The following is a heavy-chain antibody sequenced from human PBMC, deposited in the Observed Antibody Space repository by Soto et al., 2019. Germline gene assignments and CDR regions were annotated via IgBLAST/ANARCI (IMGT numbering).Heavy chain of an antibody. Sequence: PVGSLRLSCPASGFTFSSYAMSWVRQAPGKGLEWVSAISGRGGSTYYADSVKGRFTISRDNSKNTLYLQMNSLRAEDTAVYDWGKGPDWAFCGGACYPPPLYCYFDLWARGTLVPVS. V-gene: IGHV3-23*01. J-gene: IGHJ2*01. D-gene: IGHD2-21*01. CDR2: ISGRGGST. CDR1: GFTFSSYA. CDR3: GKGPDWAFCGGACYPPPLYCYFDL.